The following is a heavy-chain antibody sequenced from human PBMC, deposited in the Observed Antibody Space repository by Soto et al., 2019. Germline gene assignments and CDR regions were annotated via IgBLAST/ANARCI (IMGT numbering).Heavy chain of an antibody. D-gene: IGHD4-17*01. CDR3: ARTTAVPNTLRSRYFFDY. V-gene: IGHV4-61*01. J-gene: IGHJ4*02. Sequence: SETLSLTCPVSGGSVSNKTYYWSWIRQPPGKRLEWIGYVYYSGTTNYNPSLKSRVTISVDLSKNQFSLRLSSVTTADTALYYCARTTAVPNTLRSRYFFDYWGQGTLVTVSS. CDR1: GGSVSNKTYY. CDR2: VYYSGTT.